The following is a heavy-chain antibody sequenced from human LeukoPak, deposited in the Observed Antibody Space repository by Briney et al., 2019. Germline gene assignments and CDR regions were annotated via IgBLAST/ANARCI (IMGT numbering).Heavy chain of an antibody. CDR1: GFTFSSYS. CDR2: ISSSSSYI. J-gene: IGHJ4*02. CDR3: ARGRVTTPYDY. V-gene: IGHV3-21*01. Sequence: GGSLRLSCAASGFTFSSYSMNWVRQAPGNGLEWVSSISSSSSYIYYADSVKGRFTISRDNAKNSLYLQMNSLRAEDTAVYYCARGRVTTPYDYWGQGTLVTVSS. D-gene: IGHD4-17*01.